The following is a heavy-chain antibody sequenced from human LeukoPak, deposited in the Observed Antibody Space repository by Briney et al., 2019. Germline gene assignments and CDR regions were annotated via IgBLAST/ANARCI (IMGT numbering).Heavy chain of an antibody. J-gene: IGHJ4*02. CDR3: AKCARIDWLPIDY. V-gene: IGHV3-23*01. CDR1: GFSFSNYA. CDR2: ISGGGGSI. Sequence: GRSLRLSCEASGFSFSNYAMTWVRQAPGQGLEWVSGISGGGGSIYYADFVKGRFTISRDNSKNTVYLQMNSLRAEDTAVYYCAKCARIDWLPIDYWGQGTLVTVSS. D-gene: IGHD3-9*01.